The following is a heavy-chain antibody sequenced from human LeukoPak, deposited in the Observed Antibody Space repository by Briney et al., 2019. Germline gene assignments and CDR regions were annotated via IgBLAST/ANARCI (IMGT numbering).Heavy chain of an antibody. CDR2: IYYSGST. V-gene: IGHV4-59*08. CDR1: GGSISSYY. CDR3: ARLGLSSSWYGYYFDY. Sequence: SETLSLTCTVSGGSISSYYWSWIRQPPGKGLEWIGYIYYSGSTNYNPSLKSRVTISVDTSKNQFSLKLSSVTAADTAVYYCARLGLSSSWYGYYFDYWGQETLVTVSS. D-gene: IGHD6-13*01. J-gene: IGHJ4*02.